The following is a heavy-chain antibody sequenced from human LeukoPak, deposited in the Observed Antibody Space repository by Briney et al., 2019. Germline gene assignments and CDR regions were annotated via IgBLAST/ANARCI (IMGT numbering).Heavy chain of an antibody. Sequence: GGSLRLSCAASGFTFTTYWMSWVRQPPGKGLEWVANIKNDGSEKYYVDSVKGRFTISRDNAKNSPYLQMNSLRAEDTAVYYCARDSTNYDYWGQGTLVTASS. CDR1: GFTFTTYW. V-gene: IGHV3-7*01. CDR2: IKNDGSEK. D-gene: IGHD2-8*01. J-gene: IGHJ4*02. CDR3: ARDSTNYDY.